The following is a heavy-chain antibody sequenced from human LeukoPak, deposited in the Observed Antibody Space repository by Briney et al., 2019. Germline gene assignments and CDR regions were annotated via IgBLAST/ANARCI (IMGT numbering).Heavy chain of an antibody. Sequence: GGSLRLSCAASGFTFSSYVMSWVRQAPGKGLEWVSSIGVSGGTYFADSVKGRFTISRDNSKNSLYLQLNGLRAEDTAVYYCAKRISGSQDYYFDYWGQGTLVTVSS. V-gene: IGHV3-23*01. CDR2: IGVSGGT. CDR1: GFTFSSYV. D-gene: IGHD2-15*01. CDR3: AKRISGSQDYYFDY. J-gene: IGHJ4*02.